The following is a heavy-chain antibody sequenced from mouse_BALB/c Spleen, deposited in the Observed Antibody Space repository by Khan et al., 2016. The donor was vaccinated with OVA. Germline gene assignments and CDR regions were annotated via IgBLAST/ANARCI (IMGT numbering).Heavy chain of an antibody. J-gene: IGHJ2*01. D-gene: IGHD1-1*01. V-gene: IGHV1S81*02. Sequence: QVQLQQSGAELVKAGASVKMSCKASGYTFTSYWMHWVKQRLGQGLEWFAETNPTNGRTYYNEKFKSKATLTVDKSSSTAYMTLSGPTFEDPAVYYCARIKNIVATYFDYWGQGTTLTVSS. CDR3: ARIKNIVATYFDY. CDR1: GYTFTSYW. CDR2: TNPTNGRT.